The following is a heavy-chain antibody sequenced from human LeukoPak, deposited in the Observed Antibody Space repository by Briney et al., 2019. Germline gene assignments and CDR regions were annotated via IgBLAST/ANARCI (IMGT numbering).Heavy chain of an antibody. CDR3: AKATGYLL. D-gene: IGHD1-14*01. V-gene: IGHV3-23*01. CDR2: IGNSGGST. CDR1: GFTFSSYA. Sequence: PGGSLRLSCAASGFTFSSYAMSWLRQAPGKGLEWVSTIGNSGGSTYYADSVKGRFTIARDDSENTLFLQMNSLRAKDTAVYYCAKATGYLLWGQGTLVTVSS. J-gene: IGHJ4*02.